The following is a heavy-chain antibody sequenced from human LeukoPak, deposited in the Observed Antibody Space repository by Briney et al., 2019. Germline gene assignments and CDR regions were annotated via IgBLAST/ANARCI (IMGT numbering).Heavy chain of an antibody. CDR3: ARDQVLVDAFDI. Sequence: SQTLSLTCAISGASVSSNSAAWSWIRQSPSRGLEWLGRTYYRSKLYTGYAVSVKSRITINPDTSKNQFSLEVNSVTPEDTAVYYCARDQVLVDAFDIWGQGTMVTVSS. V-gene: IGHV6-1*01. CDR2: TYYRSKLYT. J-gene: IGHJ3*02. CDR1: GASVSSNSAA.